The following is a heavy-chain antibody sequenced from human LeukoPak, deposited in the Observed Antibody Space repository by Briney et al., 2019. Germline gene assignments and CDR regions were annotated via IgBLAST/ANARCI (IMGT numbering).Heavy chain of an antibody. Sequence: ASVKVSCQTSGYTFTSYSYSWVRQAPGQGLEWMGWISAYNGNTKYAQKFQGRVTMTTVTSTSTVYMELRSLTLDDTALYYCARAKTLEPSPSNAFDIWGQGTMVTVSS. CDR3: ARAKTLEPSPSNAFDI. CDR2: ISAYNGNT. V-gene: IGHV1-18*01. J-gene: IGHJ3*02. D-gene: IGHD1-1*01. CDR1: GYTFTSYS.